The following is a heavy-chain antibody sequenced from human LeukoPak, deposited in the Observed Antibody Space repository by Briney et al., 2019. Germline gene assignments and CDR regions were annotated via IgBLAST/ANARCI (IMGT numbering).Heavy chain of an antibody. Sequence: ESGPTLVNPTQTLTLTCTFSGFSLNTTGVNVGWIRQPPGKALEWLALIYWDDDKRYSPSLKSRLTITKDTSKTQVVLIMTNVXPXDTATYYCARRSSEIDTILGYFDYWGQGILVTVSS. CDR3: ARRSSEIDTILGYFDY. J-gene: IGHJ4*02. D-gene: IGHD5-24*01. CDR2: IYWDDDK. V-gene: IGHV2-5*02. CDR1: GFSLNTTGVN.